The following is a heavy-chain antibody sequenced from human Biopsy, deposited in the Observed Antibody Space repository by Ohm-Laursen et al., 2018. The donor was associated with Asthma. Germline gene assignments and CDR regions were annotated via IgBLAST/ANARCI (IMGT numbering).Heavy chain of an antibody. CDR1: GYIFTSYW. CDR2: IFPGDSDT. J-gene: IGHJ4*02. D-gene: IGHD3-10*01. V-gene: IGHV5-51*01. Sequence: ESLKISCNASGYIFTSYWIGWVRPMPGKGLEWMGIIFPGDSDTIYSPSFQGQVTISADKSISTAYLQWSSLKASDTAIYYCARLAYGSGSFFDFWGQGTLVTVAS. CDR3: ARLAYGSGSFFDF.